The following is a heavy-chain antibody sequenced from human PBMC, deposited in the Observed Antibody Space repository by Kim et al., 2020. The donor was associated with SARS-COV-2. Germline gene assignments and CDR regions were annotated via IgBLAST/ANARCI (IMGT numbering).Heavy chain of an antibody. Sequence: SETLSLTCAVYGGSFSGYYWSWIRQPPGKGLEWIGEINHSGSTNYNPSLKSRVTISVDTSKNQFSLKLSSVTAADTAVYYCARGRSLGYSSSWFLPTNWFVPWGQVTLVTVSS. V-gene: IGHV4-34*01. CDR2: INHSGST. CDR1: GGSFSGYY. D-gene: IGHD6-13*01. J-gene: IGHJ5*02. CDR3: ARGRSLGYSSSWFLPTNWFVP.